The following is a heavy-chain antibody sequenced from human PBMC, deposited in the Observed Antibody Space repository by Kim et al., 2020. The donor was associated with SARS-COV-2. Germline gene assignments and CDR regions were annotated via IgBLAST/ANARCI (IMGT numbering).Heavy chain of an antibody. CDR3: ASSSSIFGVVAADY. V-gene: IGHV3-21*01. CDR1: GFTFSSYS. J-gene: IGHJ4*02. Sequence: GGSLRLSCAASGFTFSSYSMNWVRQAPGKGLEWVSSISSSSSYIYYADSVKGRFTISRDNAKNSLYLQMNSLRAEDTAVYYCASSSSIFGVVAADYWGQGTLVTVSS. CDR2: ISSSSSYI. D-gene: IGHD3-3*01.